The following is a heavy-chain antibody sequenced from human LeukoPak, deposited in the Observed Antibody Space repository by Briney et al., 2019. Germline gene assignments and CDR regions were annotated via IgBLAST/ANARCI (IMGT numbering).Heavy chain of an antibody. D-gene: IGHD3-3*01. Sequence: GRSLRLSCAASGFTFDDYAMHWVRQAPGKGLEWVSGISWNSGSIGYADSVKGRFTISRDNAKNSLYLQMNSLRAEDTALYYCAKDRALAIFGVVTHSDYWGQGTLVTVSS. J-gene: IGHJ4*02. V-gene: IGHV3-9*01. CDR1: GFTFDDYA. CDR3: AKDRALAIFGVVTHSDY. CDR2: ISWNSGSI.